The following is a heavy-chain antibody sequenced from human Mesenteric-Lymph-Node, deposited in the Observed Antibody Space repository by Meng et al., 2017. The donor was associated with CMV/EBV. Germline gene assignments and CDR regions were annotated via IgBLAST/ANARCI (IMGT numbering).Heavy chain of an antibody. CDR2: ISGSGST. V-gene: IGHV3-23*01. Sequence: GESLKISCAASAFTFNTYAMTWVRQAPGKGLEWVSTISGSGSTYYADSVKGRFTISRDNSKNTLYLQMNSLRAEDTAVYYCARDPVVGHYFDYWGQGTLVTVSS. J-gene: IGHJ4*02. D-gene: IGHD3-10*01. CDR3: ARDPVVGHYFDY. CDR1: AFTFNTYA.